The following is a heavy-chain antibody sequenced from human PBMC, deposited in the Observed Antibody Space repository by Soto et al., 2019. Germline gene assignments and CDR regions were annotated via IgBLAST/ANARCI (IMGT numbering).Heavy chain of an antibody. CDR2: ISSSGSTI. CDR1: GFTFRTSE. CDR3: ARHTSGYGMDV. V-gene: IGHV3-48*03. Sequence: GGSLRLSCAASGFTFRTSEMNWVRQASGKGLEWVSYISSSGSTIYYADSVKGRFTISRDNAKNSLYLQMNSLRAEDTAVYYCARHTSGYGMDVWGQGTPVTVSS. J-gene: IGHJ6*02. D-gene: IGHD3-10*01.